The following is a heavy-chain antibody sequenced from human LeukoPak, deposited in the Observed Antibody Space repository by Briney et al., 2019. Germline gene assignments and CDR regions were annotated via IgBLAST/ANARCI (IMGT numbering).Heavy chain of an antibody. J-gene: IGHJ4*02. D-gene: IGHD2-15*01. CDR3: AKGRGYCSGGSCYPTYFDY. Sequence: HAGGSLRLSCAASGFTFSSYAMSWVRQDPGKGLEWVSAISGSGGSTYYADSVKGRFTISRDNSKNTLYLQMNSLRAEDTAVYYCAKGRGYCSGGSCYPTYFDYWGQGTLVTVSS. CDR1: GFTFSSYA. CDR2: ISGSGGST. V-gene: IGHV3-23*01.